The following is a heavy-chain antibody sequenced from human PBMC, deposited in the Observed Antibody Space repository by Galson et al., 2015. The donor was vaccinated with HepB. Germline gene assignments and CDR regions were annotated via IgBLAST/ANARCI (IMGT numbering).Heavy chain of an antibody. CDR3: ARVARYCGGASCYGWFDP. J-gene: IGHJ5*02. CDR1: GFIFSNYW. CDR2: INTDGTFL. V-gene: IGHV3-74*01. D-gene: IGHD2-2*01. Sequence: SLRLSCAASGFIFSNYWMHWVRQTPGKGPVWISRINTDGTFLSYADSVKGRFTISRGNAKNTLYLQMNSLRAEDTAVYYCARVARYCGGASCYGWFDPWGQGTQVTVSS.